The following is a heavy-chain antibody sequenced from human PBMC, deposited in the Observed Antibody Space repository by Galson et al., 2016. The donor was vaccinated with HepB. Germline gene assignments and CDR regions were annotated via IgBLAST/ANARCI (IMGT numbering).Heavy chain of an antibody. CDR3: AKVSWRGSSSWSFDY. D-gene: IGHD6-13*01. CDR1: GFTFSSYA. V-gene: IGHV3-23*01. CDR2: ITGSGGIT. Sequence: SLRLSCAASGFTFSSYAMSWVRQAPGKGLEWVSAITGSGGITYYADSVKGRFTISRDNFKNTLYLQMNSLRAEDTAVYYCAKVSWRGSSSWSFDYWGQGTLVTVSS. J-gene: IGHJ4*02.